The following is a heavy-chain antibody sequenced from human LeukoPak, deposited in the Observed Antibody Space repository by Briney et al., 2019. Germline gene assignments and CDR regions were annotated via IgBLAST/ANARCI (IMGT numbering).Heavy chain of an antibody. J-gene: IGHJ3*02. CDR3: VRDAYNWGFFDI. CDR2: IYTGGST. Sequence: PGGSLRLSCGASQFTVSSKYMSWVRQPPGKGLEWVSAIYTGGSTYYADSVKGRFTVSRDSSKNTLNLQMNSLRAEDTAVYYCVRDAYNWGFFDIWGQGTMVTVSS. D-gene: IGHD3-16*01. V-gene: IGHV3-53*01. CDR1: QFTVSSKY.